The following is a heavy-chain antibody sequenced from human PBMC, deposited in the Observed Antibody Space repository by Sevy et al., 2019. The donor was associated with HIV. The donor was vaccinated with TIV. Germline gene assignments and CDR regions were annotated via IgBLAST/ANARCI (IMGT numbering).Heavy chain of an antibody. CDR1: GGSISSSSYY. J-gene: IGHJ5*02. D-gene: IGHD3-22*01. CDR2: IFYSGST. Sequence: ETLYLTCTVSGGSISSSSYYWGWIRQPPGKGLEWIGSIFYSGSTYYNPSLKSRVTISVDTSKNQFSLKLNSVTAADTAVYYCARHAHITMIVTWGQGTLVTVSS. V-gene: IGHV4-39*01. CDR3: ARHAHITMIVT.